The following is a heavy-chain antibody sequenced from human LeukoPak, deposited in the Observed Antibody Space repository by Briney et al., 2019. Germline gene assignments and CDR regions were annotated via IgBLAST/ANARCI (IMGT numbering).Heavy chain of an antibody. J-gene: IGHJ4*02. Sequence: GGSLRLSCAASGFTFSSYEMNWVRQAPGKGLEWVAVISYDGSNKYYADSVKGRFTISRDNSKNTLYLQMNSLRAEDTAVYYCARAARHGSCLDYWGQGTLVTVSS. CDR1: GFTFSSYE. CDR3: ARAARHGSCLDY. V-gene: IGHV3-30*04. D-gene: IGHD6-13*01. CDR2: ISYDGSNK.